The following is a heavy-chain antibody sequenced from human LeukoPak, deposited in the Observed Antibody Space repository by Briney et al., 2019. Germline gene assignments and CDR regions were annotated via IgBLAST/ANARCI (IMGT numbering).Heavy chain of an antibody. J-gene: IGHJ6*02. CDR2: ISGGGST. Sequence: GGSLRLSCAASGFTVSSTYMSWVRQAPGKGLEWVSLISGGGSTYYADSVKGRFTISRDNAKNSLYLQMNSLRAEDTAVYYCASLYYDFWSGYPLYYYYGMDVWGQGTTVTVSS. D-gene: IGHD3-3*01. CDR1: GFTVSSTY. CDR3: ASLYYDFWSGYPLYYYYGMDV. V-gene: IGHV3-53*01.